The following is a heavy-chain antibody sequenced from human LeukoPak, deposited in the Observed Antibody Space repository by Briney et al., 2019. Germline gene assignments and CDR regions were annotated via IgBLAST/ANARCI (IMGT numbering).Heavy chain of an antibody. D-gene: IGHD5-18*01. J-gene: IGHJ4*02. CDR1: GGPISSYY. CDR2: FYYSGGT. CDR3: ARHGYSSLYY. V-gene: IGHV4-59*08. Sequence: PSETLSLTCTVSGGPISSYYWSWIRQPPGKGLEWIGCFYYSGGTYYNPSLKSRVTISVDTSKNQFSLKLSSVTAADTAVYYCARHGYSSLYYWGQGTLVTVSS.